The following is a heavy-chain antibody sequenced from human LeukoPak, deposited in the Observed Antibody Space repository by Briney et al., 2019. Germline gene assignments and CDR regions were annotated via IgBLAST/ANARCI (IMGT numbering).Heavy chain of an antibody. V-gene: IGHV3-33*01. CDR2: IWYDGSNK. CDR1: GFTFSSYG. Sequence: PGGSLRLSRAASGFTFSSYGMHWVRQAPGKGLEWVAVIWYDGSNKYYADSVKGRFTISRDNSKNTLYLQMNSLRAEDTAVYYCARDTRSSGWSFYYYYYGMDVWGQGTTVTVSS. J-gene: IGHJ6*02. D-gene: IGHD6-19*01. CDR3: ARDTRSSGWSFYYYYYGMDV.